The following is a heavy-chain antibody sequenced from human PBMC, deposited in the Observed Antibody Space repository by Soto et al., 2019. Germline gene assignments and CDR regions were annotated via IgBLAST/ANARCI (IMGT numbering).Heavy chain of an antibody. Sequence: PGGSLRLSCAASGFTFSSYAMSWVRQAPGKGLEWVSAISGSGGSTYYADSVKGRFTISRDNSKNTLYLQMNSLRAEDTAVYYCAKSPHDGSGYYYGLPFDYWGQGTLVTVS. CDR1: GFTFSSYA. CDR3: AKSPHDGSGYYYGLPFDY. J-gene: IGHJ4*02. V-gene: IGHV3-23*01. CDR2: ISGSGGST. D-gene: IGHD3-22*01.